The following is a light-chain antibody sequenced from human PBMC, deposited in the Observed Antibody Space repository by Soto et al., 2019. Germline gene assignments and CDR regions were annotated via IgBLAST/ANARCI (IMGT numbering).Light chain of an antibody. CDR2: KAS. CDR3: QHYNSYSGT. V-gene: IGKV1-5*03. Sequence: DIQMTQSPSTLSAYVGDRVTITCRASQSISNWLAWYQQKPGKAPKLLIYKASSLESGVPLRFSGSGSGTEFTLTISSLQPDDFATYYCQHYNSYSGTFGQGTKVAIK. J-gene: IGKJ1*01. CDR1: QSISNW.